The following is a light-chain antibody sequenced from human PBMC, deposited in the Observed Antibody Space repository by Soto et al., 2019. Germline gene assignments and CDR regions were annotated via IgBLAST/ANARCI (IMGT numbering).Light chain of an antibody. CDR3: QQRGDGPPLFT. CDR1: QSVGTY. Sequence: EIVLTQSAATLSLSPGERASLSCRASQSVGTYLAWYQQKPGQAPRLLIYDASNRATGIPARFSGSGSGTDIPLTISSLEPEDFAVYYCQQRGDGPPLFTFGPGTKVDIK. CDR2: DAS. V-gene: IGKV3-11*01. J-gene: IGKJ3*01.